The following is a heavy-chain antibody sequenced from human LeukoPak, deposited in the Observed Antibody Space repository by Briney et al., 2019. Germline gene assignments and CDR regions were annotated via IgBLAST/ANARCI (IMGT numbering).Heavy chain of an antibody. D-gene: IGHD5-12*01. CDR2: ISYDGKNI. V-gene: IGHV3-33*06. CDR1: GFSFSNYG. Sequence: GGSLRPSCAASGFSFSNYGFHWVRQAPGKGLDWVSAISYDGKNIHYADSVKGRFTISRDNSRNTVYLQMNSPRVEDTAVYYCAKTYSRESGYDFFFHYWGQGTRVTVSS. J-gene: IGHJ4*02. CDR3: AKTYSRESGYDFFFHY.